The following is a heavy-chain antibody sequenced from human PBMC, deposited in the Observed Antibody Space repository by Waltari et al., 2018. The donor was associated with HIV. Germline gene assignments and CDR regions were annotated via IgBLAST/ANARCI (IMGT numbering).Heavy chain of an antibody. J-gene: IGHJ6*02. D-gene: IGHD6-13*01. CDR1: GYTFTSYA. V-gene: IGHV1-3*01. CDR2: INAGNGNT. CDR3: ARDGPYSSSWAGMDV. Sequence: QVQLVQSGAEVKKPGASVKVSCKASGYTFTSYAMHWVRQAPGQRLEWMGWINAGNGNTKYSQKFQGRVTITRDTSASTAYMELSSLRSEDTAVYYCARDGPYSSSWAGMDVWGQGTTVTVSS.